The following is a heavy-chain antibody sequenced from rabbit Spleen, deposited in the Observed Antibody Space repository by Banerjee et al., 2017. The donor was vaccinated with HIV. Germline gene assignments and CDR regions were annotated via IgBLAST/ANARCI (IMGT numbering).Heavy chain of an antibody. V-gene: IGHV1S40*01. Sequence: QSLEESGGDLVKPGASLTLTCKASGFSFSGGSNMCWVRQAPGKGLEWIACIYTGSSGSTAYASWAKGRFTISTASATTVTLQMTSLTAADTATYFCARSTSAAYDLWGPGTLVTVS. D-gene: IGHD6-1*01. CDR2: IYTGSSGST. CDR3: ARSTSAAYDL. J-gene: IGHJ4*01. CDR1: GFSFSGGSN.